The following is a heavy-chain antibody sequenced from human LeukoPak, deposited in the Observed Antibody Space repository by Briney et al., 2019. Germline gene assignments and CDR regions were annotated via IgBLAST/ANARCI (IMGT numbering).Heavy chain of an antibody. CDR3: AKDQVFSYLPAEIYDSSGYCSNFDY. D-gene: IGHD3-22*01. CDR2: ISAYIGKT. Sequence: ASVKVSCKASGYTFTSYGISWVRQAPGQGLEWMGGISAYIGKTNYAQKLQGRVTMTADTATSTAYMELSSLRSEDTAVYYCAKDQVFSYLPAEIYDSSGYCSNFDYCGEGSLVTVSS. CDR1: GYTFTSYG. J-gene: IGHJ4*02. V-gene: IGHV1-18*01.